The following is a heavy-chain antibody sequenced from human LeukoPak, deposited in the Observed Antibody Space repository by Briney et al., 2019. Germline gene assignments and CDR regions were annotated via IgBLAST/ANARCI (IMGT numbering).Heavy chain of an antibody. D-gene: IGHD3-10*01. Sequence: KSGGSLRLSCAASGFTFSSYAMSWIRQPPGKGLEWIGHLHYSGITNYKPSLKSRVTISLDTPKNQFSLKLSSVTTADTAVYYCANSYGSGSRFDFWGQGTLVTVSS. CDR2: LHYSGIT. CDR1: GFTFSSYA. J-gene: IGHJ4*02. V-gene: IGHV4-59*01. CDR3: ANSYGSGSRFDF.